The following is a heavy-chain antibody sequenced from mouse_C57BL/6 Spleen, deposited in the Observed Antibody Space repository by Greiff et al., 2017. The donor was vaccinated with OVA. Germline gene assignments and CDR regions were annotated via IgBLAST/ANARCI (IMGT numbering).Heavy chain of an antibody. V-gene: IGHV1-50*01. Sequence: VQLQQPGAELVKPGASVKLSCKASGYTFTSYWMQWVKQRPGQGLEWIGEIDPSDSYTNYNQKFKGKATLTVDTSSSTAYMQLSSLTSEDSAVYYCARGDDPYYFDYWGQGTTLTVSS. J-gene: IGHJ2*01. CDR3: ARGDDPYYFDY. CDR2: IDPSDSYT. CDR1: GYTFTSYW.